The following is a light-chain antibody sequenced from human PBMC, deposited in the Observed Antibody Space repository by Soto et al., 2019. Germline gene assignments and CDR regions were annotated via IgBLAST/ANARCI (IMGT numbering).Light chain of an antibody. Sequence: QSALTQPRSVSRSPGQSVTVSCTGTSSDVGGYNFVSWYQQHPGKAPKLMIYDVSKRPSGVSDRFSGSKSGNTASLTISGLQAEDEAVYFCCSYAGTYVYVFGTGTKVTVL. V-gene: IGLV2-11*01. J-gene: IGLJ1*01. CDR2: DVS. CDR3: CSYAGTYVYV. CDR1: SSDVGGYNF.